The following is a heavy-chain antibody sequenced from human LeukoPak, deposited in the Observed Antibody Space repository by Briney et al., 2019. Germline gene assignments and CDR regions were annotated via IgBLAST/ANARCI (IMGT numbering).Heavy chain of an antibody. V-gene: IGHV4-34*01. Sequence: RASETLSLTCAVYGGSFSGYYWSWIRQPPGKGLEWIGEINHSGSTNYNPSLKSRVTISVDTSKNQFSLKLSSVTAADTAVYYCARHSYYGSGSYYFPQYSNFDYWGQGTLVTVSS. CDR3: ARHSYYGSGSYYFPQYSNFDY. D-gene: IGHD3-10*01. CDR1: GGSFSGYY. CDR2: INHSGST. J-gene: IGHJ4*02.